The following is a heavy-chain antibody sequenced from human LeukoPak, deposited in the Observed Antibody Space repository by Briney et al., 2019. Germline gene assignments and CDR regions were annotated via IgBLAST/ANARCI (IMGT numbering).Heavy chain of an antibody. CDR3: AKDLWTSVGASTHFDY. CDR1: GFTFSSYS. Sequence: GGSLRLSCAASGFTFSSYSMNWVRQAPGKGLEWVSSISSSSSYIYYADSVKGRFTISRDNSKNTLYLQMNSLRVEDTAVYYCAKDLWTSVGASTHFDYWGQGTLVTVSS. D-gene: IGHD1-26*01. CDR2: ISSSSSYI. J-gene: IGHJ4*02. V-gene: IGHV3-21*04.